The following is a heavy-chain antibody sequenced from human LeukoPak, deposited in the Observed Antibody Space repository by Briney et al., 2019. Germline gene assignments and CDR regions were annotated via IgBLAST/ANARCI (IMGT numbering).Heavy chain of an antibody. CDR2: IYTSGST. V-gene: IGHV4-61*02. J-gene: IGHJ4*02. Sequence: PSQTLSLTCTVSGGSISSGSYYWSWIRQPAGKGLEWIGRIYTSGSTNYNPSLKSRVTISVDTSKNQFSLKLSSVTAADTAVYYCARERDGSGTQRGLDYWGQGTLVTVSS. D-gene: IGHD3-10*01. CDR1: GGSISSGSYY. CDR3: ARERDGSGTQRGLDY.